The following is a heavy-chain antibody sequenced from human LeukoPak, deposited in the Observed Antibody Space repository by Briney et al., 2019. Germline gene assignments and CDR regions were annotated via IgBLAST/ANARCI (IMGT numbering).Heavy chain of an antibody. CDR3: ARGYRLNWFDP. Sequence: ASETLSLTCTVSGGSISSYYRSWIRQPPGKGLEWIGYIYYSGSTNYNPSLKSRVTISVDTSKNQFSLKLSSVTAADTAVYYCARGYRLNWFDPWGQGTLVTVSS. CDR2: IYYSGST. J-gene: IGHJ5*02. CDR1: GGSISSYY. D-gene: IGHD4-11*01. V-gene: IGHV4-59*01.